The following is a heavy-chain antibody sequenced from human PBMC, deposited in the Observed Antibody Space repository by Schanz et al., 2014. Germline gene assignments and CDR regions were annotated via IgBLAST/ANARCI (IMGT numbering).Heavy chain of an antibody. D-gene: IGHD5-12*01. J-gene: IGHJ3*01. CDR3: ARDEGRDGYNLAFDV. Sequence: EEQMVESGGGLVKPGGSLILSCAASGFTFRRYGMSWVRQAPGKGLEWVSVIAGDGGGPNYVDSVKGRFIISRDSSKNTLFLQMNSLRPEDTALYFCARDEGRDGYNLAFDVWGQGTLVTVSS. V-gene: IGHV3-23*04. CDR2: IAGDGGGP. CDR1: GFTFRRYG.